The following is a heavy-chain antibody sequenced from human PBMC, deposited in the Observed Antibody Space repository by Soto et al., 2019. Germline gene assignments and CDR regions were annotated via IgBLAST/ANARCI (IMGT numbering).Heavy chain of an antibody. D-gene: IGHD6-6*01. CDR3: ARDSLAARPGWFDP. CDR2: ISVYNGDT. Sequence: ASLKVSCKSSGYPFTTYVINWVRQAPGQGLEWMGWISVYNGDTRYAQKLQGRVTMTTDTSTSTAYMELWSLRSDDTAVYYCARDSLAARPGWFDPWGQGTLVTVSS. V-gene: IGHV1-18*01. J-gene: IGHJ5*02. CDR1: GYPFTTYV.